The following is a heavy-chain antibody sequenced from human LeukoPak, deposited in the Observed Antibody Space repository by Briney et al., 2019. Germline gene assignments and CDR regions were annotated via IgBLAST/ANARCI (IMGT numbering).Heavy chain of an antibody. CDR1: GFTFSSYG. J-gene: IGHJ4*02. CDR2: ISYDGSNK. D-gene: IGHD1-26*01. V-gene: IGHV3-30*18. Sequence: GGSLRLSCAASGFTFSSYGMHWVRQAPGKGLEWVAVISYDGSNKYYADSVKGRFTISRDNSKNTLYLQMNSLRAEDTAVYYCAKDWEITTHFDYWGQGTLVTVSS. CDR3: AKDWEITTHFDY.